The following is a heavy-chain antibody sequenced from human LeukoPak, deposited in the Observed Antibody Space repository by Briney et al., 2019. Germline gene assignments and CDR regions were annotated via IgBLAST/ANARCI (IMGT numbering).Heavy chain of an antibody. V-gene: IGHV3-33*01. CDR3: AREAAMYYYDSSGYYFP. CDR2: IWYDGSNK. CDR1: GFTFSSYG. J-gene: IGHJ5*02. D-gene: IGHD3-22*01. Sequence: GSLRLSCAASGFTFSSYGMHWVRQAPGKGLEWVAVIWYDGSNKYYADSVKGRFTISRDNSKNTLYLQMNSLRAEDTAVYYCAREAAMYYYDSSGYYFPWGQGTLVTVSS.